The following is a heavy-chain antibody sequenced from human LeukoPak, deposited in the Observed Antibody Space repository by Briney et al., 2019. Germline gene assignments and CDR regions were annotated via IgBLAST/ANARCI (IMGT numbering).Heavy chain of an antibody. J-gene: IGHJ4*02. CDR2: IIPFLGTT. V-gene: IGHV1-69*11. CDR3: TIIPNVILFTHYFEY. D-gene: IGHD2-21*01. Sequence: SVKVSCKASGGVFTTYAISWVRQAPGQGLEWMRSIIPFLGTTNYAQKFQGRVTITADEPTRTAYMELTYVKSDDTAVYYCTIIPNVILFTHYFEYWGQGTLVTVSS. CDR1: GGVFTTYA.